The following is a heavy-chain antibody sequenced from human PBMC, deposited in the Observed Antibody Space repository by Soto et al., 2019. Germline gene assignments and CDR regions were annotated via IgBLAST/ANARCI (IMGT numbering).Heavy chain of an antibody. Sequence: GASVKVSCKASGYTFTGYYMHWVRQAPGQGLEWMGWINPNSGGTNYAQKFQGRVTMTRDTSISTAYMELSRLRSDDTAVYYRARGWELTVPADYYYYYYGMDVWGQGTTVTVSS. J-gene: IGHJ6*02. CDR1: GYTFTGYY. CDR2: INPNSGGT. D-gene: IGHD2-2*01. V-gene: IGHV1-2*02. CDR3: ARGWELTVPADYYYYYYGMDV.